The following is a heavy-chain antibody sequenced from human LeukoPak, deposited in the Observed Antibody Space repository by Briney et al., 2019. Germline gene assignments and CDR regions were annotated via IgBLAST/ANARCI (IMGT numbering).Heavy chain of an antibody. J-gene: IGHJ4*02. Sequence: GGSLRLSCAASGFTVSSNYMSWVRQAPGKGLEWVSVIYSCGSTYYADSVKGRFTISRDNSKNTLYLQMNSLRAEDTAVYYCAKATSLVSAYSSSWYPMEYYFDYWGQGTLVTVSS. CDR2: IYSCGST. D-gene: IGHD6-13*01. CDR3: AKATSLVSAYSSSWYPMEYYFDY. V-gene: IGHV3-53*01. CDR1: GFTVSSNY.